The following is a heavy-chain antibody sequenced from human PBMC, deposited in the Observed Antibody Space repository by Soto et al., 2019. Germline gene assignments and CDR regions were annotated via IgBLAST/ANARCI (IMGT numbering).Heavy chain of an antibody. V-gene: IGHV1-2*02. Sequence: QVQLVQSGAEARKPGTSVTVSCEASGDSFTAFYIHWVRQAPGQGLEWMGWINPNSGGTNYAQRFQGRVTMTWDTSSRTAFMGLSRLRFDDTAIYYCAKRDGSRWSPDYYYYGLDVWGRGTTVTVSS. CDR1: GDSFTAFY. CDR2: INPNSGGT. CDR3: AKRDGSRWSPDYYYYGLDV. D-gene: IGHD2-15*01. J-gene: IGHJ6*02.